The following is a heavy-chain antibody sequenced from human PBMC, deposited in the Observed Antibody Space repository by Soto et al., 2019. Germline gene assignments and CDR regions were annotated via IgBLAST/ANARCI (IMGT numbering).Heavy chain of an antibody. V-gene: IGHV3-74*01. CDR1: GFTFRNYW. CDR2: INSDTSDT. D-gene: IGHD3-10*01. J-gene: IGHJ4*02. CDR3: GREERFVAHFGL. Sequence: EVQLAESGGSLVQPGESLGLSCAASGFTFRNYWMHWVRQAPGKGLEWVSRINSDTSDTSYADSVKGRFTVSRDKAKNTLALQMDRPRIADPAFYYCGREERFVAHFGLWGQGTLVIVSS.